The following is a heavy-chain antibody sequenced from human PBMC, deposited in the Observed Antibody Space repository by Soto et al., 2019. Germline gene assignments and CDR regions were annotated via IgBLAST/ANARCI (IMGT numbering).Heavy chain of an antibody. Sequence: PGGSLRLSCAASGFTFSSYSMNWVRQAPGKGLEWVSYISSSSTIYYADSVKGRFTISRDNAKNSLYLQMNSLRDEDTAVYYCARVVDGSRSYYNNYYYYGMDVWGQGTTVTVSS. D-gene: IGHD3-10*01. V-gene: IGHV3-48*02. CDR1: GFTFSSYS. J-gene: IGHJ6*02. CDR3: ARVVDGSRSYYNNYYYYGMDV. CDR2: ISSSSTI.